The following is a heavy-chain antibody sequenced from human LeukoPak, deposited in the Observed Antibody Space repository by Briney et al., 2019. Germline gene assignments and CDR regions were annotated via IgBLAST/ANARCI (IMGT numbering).Heavy chain of an antibody. Sequence: GASVKVSCKVSGYTLTELSMHWVRQAPGKGLEWMGGFDPEDGETIYAQKFQGRVTITADESTSTAYMELSSLRSEDTAVYYCARPGYSYAFDIWGQGTMVTVSS. CDR2: FDPEDGET. V-gene: IGHV1-24*01. CDR3: ARPGYSYAFDI. CDR1: GYTLTELS. J-gene: IGHJ3*02. D-gene: IGHD5-18*01.